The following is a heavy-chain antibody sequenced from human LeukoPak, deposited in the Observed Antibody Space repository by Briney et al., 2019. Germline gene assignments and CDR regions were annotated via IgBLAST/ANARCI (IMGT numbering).Heavy chain of an antibody. D-gene: IGHD4-23*01. CDR1: GDSIRPYF. CDR3: ARHYYGGSGAFDI. CDR2: IYYSGTT. J-gene: IGHJ3*02. V-gene: IGHV4-59*08. Sequence: SETLSLTCTVSGDSIRPYFWSWIRQSPGKGLEWIGYIYYSGTTYYNPSLKSRVTMSVDTSKNQFSLKLSSVTAADTAIYYCARHYYGGSGAFDIWGQGTMVTVS.